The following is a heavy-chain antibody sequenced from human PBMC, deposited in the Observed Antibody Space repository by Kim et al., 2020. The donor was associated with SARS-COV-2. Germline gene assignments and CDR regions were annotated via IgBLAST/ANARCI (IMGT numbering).Heavy chain of an antibody. CDR1: GVSISGDY. CDR3: ARHLSGSGAFYNVGY. CDR2: ISYAGTM. D-gene: IGHD3-10*01. J-gene: IGHJ4*02. Sequence: SETLSLTCNVSGVSISGDYWSWIRQTPEKGLQWIASISYAGTMSYNPSLKSRVTISVDTSKNQVSPKLSSVTAADTAMYYCARHLSGSGAFYNVGYWGQGSLVTVSS. V-gene: IGHV4-59*08.